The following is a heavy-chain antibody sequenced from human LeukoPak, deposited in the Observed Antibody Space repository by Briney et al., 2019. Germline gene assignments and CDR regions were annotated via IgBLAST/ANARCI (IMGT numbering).Heavy chain of an antibody. CDR1: GFTFSSYS. CDR2: ISDSGDST. CDR3: ALKPLYYYDSSGAFDY. J-gene: IGHJ4*02. Sequence: GGSLRLSCAASGFTFSSYSMNWVRQAPGKGLEWVSGISDSGDSTYYADSVKGRFTISRDNAKNSLYLQMNSLRAEDTAVYYCALKPLYYYDSSGAFDYWGQGTLVTVSS. D-gene: IGHD3-22*01. V-gene: IGHV3-48*04.